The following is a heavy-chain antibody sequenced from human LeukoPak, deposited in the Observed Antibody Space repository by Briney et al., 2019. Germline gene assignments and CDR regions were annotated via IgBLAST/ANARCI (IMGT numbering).Heavy chain of an antibody. D-gene: IGHD6-6*01. CDR2: ISCSSDTT. CDR3: AKRGSSSSASRTDF. V-gene: IGHV3-23*01. J-gene: IGHJ4*02. Sequence: GGSLRLSFSASGFTFSGYAISWVRQAPGKGLDWGSSISCSSDTTYNPDSGKGRFTISRDNFKNTLYLQMNSLRNEDTAVYYCAKRGSSSSASRTDFWGQGTLVTVSS. CDR1: GFTFSGYA.